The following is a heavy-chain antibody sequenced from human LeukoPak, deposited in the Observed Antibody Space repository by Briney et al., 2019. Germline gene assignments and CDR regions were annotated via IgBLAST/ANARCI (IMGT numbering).Heavy chain of an antibody. D-gene: IGHD2-21*02. J-gene: IGHJ4*02. CDR2: IYSGGNT. CDR3: ATLGSIVWGRTGTASSL. V-gene: IGHV3-53*04. CDR1: GFTVTSNY. Sequence: GGSLRLFCAASGFTVTSNYLSWVRQAPGKGLERVSVIYSGGNTYYGDSVKGRFTISRHNSKDTLYLQMNSLRADDTAVYYCATLGSIVWGRTGTASSLWGQGTLVTVSS.